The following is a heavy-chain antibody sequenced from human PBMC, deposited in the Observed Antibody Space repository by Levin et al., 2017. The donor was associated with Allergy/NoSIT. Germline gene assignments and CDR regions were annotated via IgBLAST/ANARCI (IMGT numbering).Heavy chain of an antibody. J-gene: IGHJ6*02. D-gene: IGHD1-7*01. CDR3: AKDVDYYVSDWNCAMDYGVDV. V-gene: IGHV3-23*01. Sequence: GGSLRLSCVGSSFTFNKYVMNWVRQAPGKGLEWVSSISGSGDSTNYAGSVRGRFTISRDNSKNTLYLQMNSLRVEDTAVYYCAKDVDYYVSDWNCAMDYGVDVWGPGTTVTVSS. CDR2: ISGSGDST. CDR1: SFTFNKYV.